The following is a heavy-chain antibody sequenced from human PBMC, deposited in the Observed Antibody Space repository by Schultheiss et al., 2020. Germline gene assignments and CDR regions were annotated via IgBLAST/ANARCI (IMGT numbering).Heavy chain of an antibody. V-gene: IGHV2-5*02. Sequence: SGPTLVKPTQTLTLTCTFSGFSLSTSGVGVGWIRQPPGKALEWLALIYWDDDKRYSPSLKSRLTITKDTSKNQVVLTMTNMDPVDTATYYCAQYQPGDSSGLEGYWGQGTLVTVSS. D-gene: IGHD6-19*01. CDR3: AQYQPGDSSGLEGY. J-gene: IGHJ4*02. CDR1: GFSLSTSGVG. CDR2: IYWDDDK.